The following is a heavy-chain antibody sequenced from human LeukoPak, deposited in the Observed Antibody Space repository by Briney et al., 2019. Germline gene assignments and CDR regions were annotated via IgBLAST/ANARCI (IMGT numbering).Heavy chain of an antibody. V-gene: IGHV1-2*02. D-gene: IGHD3-22*01. CDR3: ARDFSQYYYDSSGYYH. CDR2: INPNSGGT. Sequence: GASVKVSCKASGYTFTGDYMYWVRQAPGQGLEWMGWINPNSGGTKYAQKFQGRVTMTRDTSISTAYMELSRLRSDDTAVYYCARDFSQYYYDSSGYYHWGQGTLVTVSS. CDR1: GYTFTGDY. J-gene: IGHJ5*02.